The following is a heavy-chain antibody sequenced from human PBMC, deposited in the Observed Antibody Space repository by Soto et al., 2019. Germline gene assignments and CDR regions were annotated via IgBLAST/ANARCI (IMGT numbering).Heavy chain of an antibody. J-gene: IGHJ4*01. D-gene: IGHD3-10*01. Sequence: QVQVVQSGAEVKRPGSSVKISCKASGGSLRTYALSWVRQAPGQGLEWMGGIIPLLGTTYHAQKFQGRVTFTADESTSPAYMERSGLRTEGTALYDCARGGRWDSLSSGSATFDCWGHGTLVIVPS. CDR3: ARGGRWDSLSSGSATFDC. CDR1: GGSLRTYA. V-gene: IGHV1-69*01. CDR2: IIPLLGTT.